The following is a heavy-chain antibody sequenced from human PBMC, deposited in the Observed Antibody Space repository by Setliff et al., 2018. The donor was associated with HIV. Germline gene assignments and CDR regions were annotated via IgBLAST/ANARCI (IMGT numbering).Heavy chain of an antibody. V-gene: IGHV4-61*02. CDR3: ARETYYYDNPQYYYYYMDV. Sequence: KPSETLSLTCTVSGGSISSGSYYWSWIRQPAGKGLEWIGRIYTSGSTNYNPSLKSRVTISVDTSKNQFSLKSRSVTAADTAVYYCARETYYYDNPQYYYYYMDVWGKGTTVTVSS. J-gene: IGHJ6*03. CDR2: IYTSGST. CDR1: GGSISSGSYY. D-gene: IGHD3-22*01.